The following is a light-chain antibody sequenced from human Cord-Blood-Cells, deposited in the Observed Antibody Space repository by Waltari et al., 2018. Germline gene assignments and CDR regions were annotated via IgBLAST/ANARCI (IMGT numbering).Light chain of an antibody. CDR3: SSYTSSSTLV. Sequence: QSALTQPVSVSGSPGQSITISCTGTSSDVGGYNYVSWYQQHPGKAPKLMIYEVSNWPSGVSNRVSGSKSGNTASLTISGLQAEDEADYYCSSYTSSSTLVFGTGTKVTVL. J-gene: IGLJ1*01. CDR2: EVS. V-gene: IGLV2-14*01. CDR1: SSDVGGYNY.